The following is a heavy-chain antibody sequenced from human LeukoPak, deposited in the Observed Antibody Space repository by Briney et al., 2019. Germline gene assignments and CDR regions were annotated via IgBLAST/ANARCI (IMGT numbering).Heavy chain of an antibody. D-gene: IGHD6-6*01. V-gene: IGHV3-23*01. CDR2: ISGSGGST. CDR3: AKGTWSIAARKNAFDI. CDR1: GFTFSSYA. J-gene: IGHJ3*02. Sequence: GGSLRLSCTASGFTFSSYAMSSVRQAPGKGLEWVSAISGSGGSTYYADSVKGRFTISRDNSKNTLYLQMNSLKAEDTAVYYCAKGTWSIAARKNAFDIWGQGTMVTVSS.